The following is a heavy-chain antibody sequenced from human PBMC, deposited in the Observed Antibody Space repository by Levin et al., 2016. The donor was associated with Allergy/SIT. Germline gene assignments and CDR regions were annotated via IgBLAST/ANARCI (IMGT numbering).Heavy chain of an antibody. CDR1: GDSIRSRTDYY. CDR2: IYTSGST. Sequence: SETLSLTCTVSGDSIRSRTDYYWGWIRQPPGKGLEWIGRIYTSGSTNYNPSLKSRVTISVDTSKNQFSLKLSSVTAADTAVYYCASSWYYDFWSGYFAPYMDVWGKGTTVTVSS. V-gene: IGHV4-39*07. CDR3: ASSWYYDFWSGYFAPYMDV. D-gene: IGHD3-3*01. J-gene: IGHJ6*03.